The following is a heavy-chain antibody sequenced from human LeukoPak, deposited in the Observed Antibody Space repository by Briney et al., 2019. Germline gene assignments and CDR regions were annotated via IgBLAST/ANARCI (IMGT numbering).Heavy chain of an antibody. D-gene: IGHD6-13*01. CDR1: GYSFTSYW. CDR3: ARVTLPFSSSWYAIDY. CDR2: IYPGDSDT. Sequence: GESLKISCKGSGYSFTSYWIGWVRQMPGKGLEWMGIIYPGDSDTRYSPSFQGQVTISADKSISTAYLQWSSLKASDTAMYYCARVTLPFSSSWYAIDYWGQGTLVTVSS. J-gene: IGHJ4*02. V-gene: IGHV5-51*01.